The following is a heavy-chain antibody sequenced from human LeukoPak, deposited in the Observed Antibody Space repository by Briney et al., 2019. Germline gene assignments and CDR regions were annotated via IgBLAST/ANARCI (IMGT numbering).Heavy chain of an antibody. V-gene: IGHV3-33*01. Sequence: GGSLRLSCVASGFSFGFNTYGMHWVRQAPGKGLEWVAVIWYDGSNKYYADSVKGRFTISRDNSKNTLYLQMNSLRAEDTAVYYCARGSSYPWTGTTLRLDYWGQGTLVTVSS. D-gene: IGHD1-1*01. CDR3: ARGSSYPWTGTTLRLDY. CDR2: IWYDGSNK. J-gene: IGHJ4*02. CDR1: GFSFGFNTYG.